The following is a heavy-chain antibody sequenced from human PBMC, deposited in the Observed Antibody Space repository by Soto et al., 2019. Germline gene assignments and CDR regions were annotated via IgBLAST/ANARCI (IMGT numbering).Heavy chain of an antibody. J-gene: IGHJ4*02. D-gene: IGHD2-8*02. CDR1: GFTFSTYG. Sequence: QVQLVESGGGVVQPGRSLRLSCAASGFTFSTYGMHWVRQAPGKGLEWVAVISRDGGTKYYADSVKGRFTISRDNSRHTLCLEMNSLRGDDMAVYYCTGEVASGYWGQGTLVTVSS. CDR2: ISRDGGTK. V-gene: IGHV3-30*03. CDR3: TGEVASGY.